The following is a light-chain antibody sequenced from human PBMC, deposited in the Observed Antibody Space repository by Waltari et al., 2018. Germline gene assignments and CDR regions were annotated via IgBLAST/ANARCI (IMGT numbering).Light chain of an antibody. J-gene: IGLJ2*01. CDR1: SSAVGGYVY. V-gene: IGLV2-14*03. CDR2: DVS. CDR3: SSSTSTSTLI. Sequence: QSALTQPASVSGSPGQSITISCPGTSSAVGGYVYVSWYQQHHGKAPKVMIFDVSNRPSGVSNRFSGSKSGNTASLTISGLQAEDEADYWCSSSTSTSTLIFGGGTKLTVL.